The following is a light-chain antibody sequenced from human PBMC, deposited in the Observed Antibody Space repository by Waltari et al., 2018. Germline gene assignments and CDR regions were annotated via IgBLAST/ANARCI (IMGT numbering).Light chain of an antibody. CDR2: ENK. CDR1: SSNIGNDY. J-gene: IGLJ2*01. Sequence: QSVLTQPPSVSAAPGQKVTISCSGSSSNIGNDYVSWYQQLPGTAPKLFINENKKRPSGIPDRLSGSKSGTSGTLGITGRQTGDEADYYCGTWDTSLSALIFGGGTKLTVL. CDR3: GTWDTSLSALI. V-gene: IGLV1-51*02.